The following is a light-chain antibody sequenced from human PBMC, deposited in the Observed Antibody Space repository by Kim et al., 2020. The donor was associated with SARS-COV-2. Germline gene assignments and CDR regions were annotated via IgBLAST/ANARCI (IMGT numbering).Light chain of an antibody. CDR1: SLRSYY. CDR2: GKN. J-gene: IGLJ2*01. Sequence: LRQTVRITCQGDSLRSYYARWYQQKPGQAPVLVIYGKNNRPSGIPDRFSGSSAGNTASLTITGAQAEDEADYYCNSRDSSGNHVVFGGGTQLTVL. V-gene: IGLV3-19*01. CDR3: NSRDSSGNHVV.